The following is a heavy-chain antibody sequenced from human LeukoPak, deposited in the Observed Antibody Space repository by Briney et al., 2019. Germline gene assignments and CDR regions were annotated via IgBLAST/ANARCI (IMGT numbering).Heavy chain of an antibody. CDR3: MRDRSRAEDD. CDR2: INQGGSDK. V-gene: IGHV3-7*01. D-gene: IGHD1-14*01. J-gene: IGHJ4*02. Sequence: TGGSLSLSCAASGFTFSGHWMSWVRQAPGKGLEWVANINQGGSDKYYVDSVKGRFTISRDNANNLLYLQMNSLRGEDTAVYYCMRDRSRAEDDWGQGTLFTVSS. CDR1: GFTFSGHW.